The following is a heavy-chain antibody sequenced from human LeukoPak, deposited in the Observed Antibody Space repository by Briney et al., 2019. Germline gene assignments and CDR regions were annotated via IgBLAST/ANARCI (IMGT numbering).Heavy chain of an antibody. CDR3: AKAYCSSTSCYQGY. CDR1: GFTFSSYA. V-gene: IGHV3-23*01. J-gene: IGHJ4*02. CDR2: ISGSGGSA. Sequence: PGGSLRLSCAASGFTFSSYAMSWVRQAPGKGLEWVSAISGSGGSAYYADSVKGRFTISRDNSKNTLYLQMNSLRVEDTAVYYCAKAYCSSTSCYQGYWGQGTLVIVSS. D-gene: IGHD2-2*01.